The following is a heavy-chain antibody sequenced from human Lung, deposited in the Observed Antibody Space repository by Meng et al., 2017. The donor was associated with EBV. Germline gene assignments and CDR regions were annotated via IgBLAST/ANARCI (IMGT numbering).Heavy chain of an antibody. J-gene: IGHJ2*01. Sequence: VKRQQSGPGLVKPSQTPSLTCVISGDGVSSSSAAWTWTRQSPSRGLEWLGRTYYRSKWYNDYVVFVKSRITINPDTSKNQFSLQLNSVTSEDTAVYYCARGATSVFDLWGRGTLVTVSS. CDR1: GDGVSSSSAA. CDR2: TYYRSKWYN. CDR3: ARGATSVFDL. V-gene: IGHV6-1*01.